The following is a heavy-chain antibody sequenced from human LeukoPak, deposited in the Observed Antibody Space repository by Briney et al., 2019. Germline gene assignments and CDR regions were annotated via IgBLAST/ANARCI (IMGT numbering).Heavy chain of an antibody. V-gene: IGHV3-30*18. CDR1: GFSFSGYG. CDR2: ISHDASDE. CDR3: VKALVGQTSGY. D-gene: IGHD1-26*01. Sequence: GGSLRLSCTASGFSFSGYGMHWVRQAPGRGLEWLAVISHDASDEYYADSVKGRFTISRDNAKNMIYLQMISLRAEDTAVYYCVKALVGQTSGYWGQGTRVTVST. J-gene: IGHJ4*02.